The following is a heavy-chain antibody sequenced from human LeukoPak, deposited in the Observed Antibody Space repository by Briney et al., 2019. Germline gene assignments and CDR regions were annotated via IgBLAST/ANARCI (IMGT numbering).Heavy chain of an antibody. Sequence: GASVKVSCKASGYTFTGYYLHWVRQAPGQGLEWTGGIIPIFGTANYAQKFQGRVTITADESTSTAYMELSSLRSEDTAVYYCAKDLTTVTTQGDYWGQGTLVTVSS. CDR1: GYTFTGYY. D-gene: IGHD4-17*01. CDR3: AKDLTTVTTQGDY. V-gene: IGHV1-69*13. CDR2: IIPIFGTA. J-gene: IGHJ4*02.